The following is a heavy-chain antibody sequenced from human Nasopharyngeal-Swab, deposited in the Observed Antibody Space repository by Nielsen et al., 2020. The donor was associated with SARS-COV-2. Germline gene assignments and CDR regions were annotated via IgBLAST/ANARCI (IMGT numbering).Heavy chain of an antibody. V-gene: IGHV4-59*01. Sequence: WIRQPPGKGLEWIGYIYYSGSTYYNPSLKSRVTISVDTSKSQFSLKLSSVTAADTAVYYCARGDILTGSQAAFDIWGQGTMVTVSS. CDR2: IYYSGST. J-gene: IGHJ3*02. CDR3: ARGDILTGSQAAFDI. D-gene: IGHD3-9*01.